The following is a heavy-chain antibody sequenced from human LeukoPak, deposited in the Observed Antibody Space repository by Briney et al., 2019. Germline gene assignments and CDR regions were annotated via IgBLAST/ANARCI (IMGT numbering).Heavy chain of an antibody. V-gene: IGHV3-11*06. CDR3: ARGYDILTGYSPFFYYGMDV. J-gene: IGHJ6*04. Sequence: GGSLRLSCAASGFTFSDYYMSWIRQAPGKGLEWVSYISSSSSYTNYADSVKGRFTISRDNAKTSLYLQMNSLRAEDTAVYYCARGYDILTGYSPFFYYGMDVWGKGTTVTVSS. CDR2: ISSSSSYT. D-gene: IGHD3-9*01. CDR1: GFTFSDYY.